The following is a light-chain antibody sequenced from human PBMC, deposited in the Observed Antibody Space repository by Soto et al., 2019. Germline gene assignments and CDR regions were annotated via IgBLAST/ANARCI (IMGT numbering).Light chain of an antibody. CDR2: GAS. Sequence: EIVMTQSPATLSVSPGERATLSCRASQSVSSNLAWYQQKPGQAPRLLIYGASSRATGIPARFSGSGSGTEFTLTVSSLQSEDFAVYYCQQYNNWPPYTFGLGTKLEIK. J-gene: IGKJ2*01. CDR3: QQYNNWPPYT. V-gene: IGKV3-15*01. CDR1: QSVSSN.